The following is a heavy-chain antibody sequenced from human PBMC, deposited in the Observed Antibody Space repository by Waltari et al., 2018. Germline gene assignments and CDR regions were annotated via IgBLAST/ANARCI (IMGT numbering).Heavy chain of an antibody. CDR3: ARLSTRYYGMDV. D-gene: IGHD3-16*02. J-gene: IGHJ6*02. V-gene: IGHV1-2*06. Sequence: QVQLVQSGAEVKKPGASVKVSCKASGYTFTGYYMHWLRQAPGQGLEWMGRSNPNDGGTNYAQKFQGRVTMTRDTSISTAYMELSRLRSDDTAVYYCARLSTRYYGMDVWGQGTTVTVSS. CDR2: SNPNDGGT. CDR1: GYTFTGYY.